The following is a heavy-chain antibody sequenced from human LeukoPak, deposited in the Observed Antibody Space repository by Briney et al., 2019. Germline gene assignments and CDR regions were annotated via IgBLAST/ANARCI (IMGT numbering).Heavy chain of an antibody. CDR2: ISNSGSTI. CDR1: GFTFSDYY. CDR3: ARDKAYYDILTGNYYYYGMDV. V-gene: IGHV3-11*01. D-gene: IGHD3-9*01. J-gene: IGHJ6*04. Sequence: GGSLRLSCAASGFTFSDYYMSWIPQAPGKGLEWGSYISNSGSTIYYADSVKGRFTISRDNAKNSLYLQMNSLRAEDTAVYYCARDKAYYDILTGNYYYYGMDVWGKGTTVTVSS.